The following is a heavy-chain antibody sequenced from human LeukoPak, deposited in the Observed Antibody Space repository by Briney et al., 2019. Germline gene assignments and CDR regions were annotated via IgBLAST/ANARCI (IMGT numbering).Heavy chain of an antibody. CDR3: TSSVVTLFDY. V-gene: IGHV3-21*01. J-gene: IGHJ4*02. D-gene: IGHD4-23*01. CDR1: GFTFSSYS. Sequence: GGSLRLSCAASGFTFSSYSMNWVRQAPGKGLEWVSSISSSSSYIYYADSVKGRFTISRDNAKNSLYLQMNSLRAEDTAVYYCTSSVVTLFDYWGQGTLVTVSS. CDR2: ISSSSSYI.